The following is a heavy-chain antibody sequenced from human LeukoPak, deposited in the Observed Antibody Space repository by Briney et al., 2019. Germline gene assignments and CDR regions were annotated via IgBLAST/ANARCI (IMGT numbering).Heavy chain of an antibody. J-gene: IGHJ5*02. Sequence: SETLSLTCTVSGGPISSYYWSWIRPPPGKGLEWIGDIYYSGSTNYNPSLKSRVTISVDTSKNQFSLKLSSVTAADTAVYYCARHGFRGDGYNWAANWFDPRGQGTLVTVSS. V-gene: IGHV4-59*08. CDR1: GGPISSYY. CDR3: ARHGFRGDGYNWAANWFDP. D-gene: IGHD5-24*01. CDR2: IYYSGST.